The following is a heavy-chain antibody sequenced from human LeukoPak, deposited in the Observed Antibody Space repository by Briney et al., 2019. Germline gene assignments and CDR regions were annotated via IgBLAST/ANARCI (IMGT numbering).Heavy chain of an antibody. Sequence: PGGSLRLSCAASGFTFTNYAMNWVRQTPGKGLEWVSTISGSGGSTYYADSVKGRFSISRDNSKNTLYLQMISLRAEDTAVYYCAKDLGWGRFVVVAAVSDAFDVWGQGTMVTVSS. CDR3: AKDLGWGRFVVVAAVSDAFDV. CDR1: GFTFTNYA. V-gene: IGHV3-23*01. D-gene: IGHD2-15*01. CDR2: ISGSGGST. J-gene: IGHJ3*01.